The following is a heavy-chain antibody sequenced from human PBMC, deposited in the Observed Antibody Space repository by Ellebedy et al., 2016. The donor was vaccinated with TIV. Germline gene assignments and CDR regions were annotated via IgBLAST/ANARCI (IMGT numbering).Heavy chain of an antibody. J-gene: IGHJ3*02. Sequence: AASVKVSCKASGYTFTGYYMHWVRQAPGQGLEWMGWINPNDDTKSYAQNFQGRVTVTRDTSTSTVYMELSSLRSEDTAVYYCARGRGYSYDVCDIWGQGTMVTVSS. CDR1: GYTFTGYY. CDR2: INPNDDTK. D-gene: IGHD5-18*01. CDR3: ARGRGYSYDVCDI. V-gene: IGHV1-46*01.